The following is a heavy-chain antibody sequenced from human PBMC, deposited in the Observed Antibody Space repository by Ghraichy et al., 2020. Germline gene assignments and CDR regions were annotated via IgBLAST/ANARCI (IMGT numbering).Heavy chain of an antibody. CDR1: GFTFSSYS. CDR3: AKNLAARKGFWYFDL. V-gene: IGHV3-48*02. J-gene: IGHJ2*01. CDR2: ISSSRTI. Sequence: GGSLRLSCAASGFTFSSYSMNWVRQAPGKGLEWISYISSSRTIFYADPVKGRFTISRDNDKKSLYLQTNTLRDEDTAVYYCAKNLAARKGFWYFDLWGRGTLVTVSS. D-gene: IGHD6-6*01.